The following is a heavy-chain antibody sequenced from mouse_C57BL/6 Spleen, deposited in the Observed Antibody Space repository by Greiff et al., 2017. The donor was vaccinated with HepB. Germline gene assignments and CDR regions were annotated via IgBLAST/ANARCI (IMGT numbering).Heavy chain of an antibody. J-gene: IGHJ2*01. CDR1: GYTFTSYW. CDR2: IYPSDSET. CDR3: ARKTGGY. Sequence: YLFRPFSSVKLSCKASGYTFTSYWMDWVKQRPGQGLEWIGNIYPSDSETHYNQKFKDKATLTVDKSSSTAYMQLSSLTSEDSAVYYCARKTGGYWGQGTTLTVSS. D-gene: IGHD4-1*01. V-gene: IGHV1-61*01.